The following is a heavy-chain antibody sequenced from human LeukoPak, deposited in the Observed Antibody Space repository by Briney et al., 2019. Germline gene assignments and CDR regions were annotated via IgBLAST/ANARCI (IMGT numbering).Heavy chain of an antibody. V-gene: IGHV3-33*01. D-gene: IGHD4-17*01. CDR3: ARPDYGDYEGHYYFDY. CDR2: IWYDGSNK. Sequence: PGGSLRLSCAASGFTFSSYGMRWVRQAPGKGLEWVAVIWYDGSNKYYADSVKGRFTISRDNSKNTLYLQMNSLRAEDTAVYYCARPDYGDYEGHYYFDYWGQGTLVTVSS. CDR1: GFTFSSYG. J-gene: IGHJ4*02.